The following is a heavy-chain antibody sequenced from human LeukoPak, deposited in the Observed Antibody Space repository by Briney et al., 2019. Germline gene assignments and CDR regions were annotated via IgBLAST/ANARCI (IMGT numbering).Heavy chain of an antibody. Sequence: GGSLRLSCAASGFTFSSYSMNWVRQAPGKGLEWVSSISSSSSYIYYADSVKGRFTISRDNSKNTLYLQMNSLRAEDTAVYYCAKAGDCSSTSCPPNYYYYYYMDVWGKGTTVTVSS. D-gene: IGHD2-2*01. CDR3: AKAGDCSSTSCPPNYYYYYYMDV. J-gene: IGHJ6*03. V-gene: IGHV3-21*04. CDR1: GFTFSSYS. CDR2: ISSSSSYI.